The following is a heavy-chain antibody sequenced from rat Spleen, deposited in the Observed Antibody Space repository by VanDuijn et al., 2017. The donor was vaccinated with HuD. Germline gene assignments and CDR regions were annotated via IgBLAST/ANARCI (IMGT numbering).Heavy chain of an antibody. CDR2: ISTGGGST. CDR3: ATGPRILRLDWFAY. J-gene: IGHJ3*01. V-gene: IGHV5-27*01. Sequence: EVQLVESGGGLVQPGRSMKLSCAASGFTFSNYGMAWVRQAPTKGLEWVAYISTGGGSTYYRDSVKGRFTISRDNAKITLYLQMDSLRSEDTATYYCATGPRILRLDWFAYWGQGTLVTVSS. CDR1: GFTFSNYG. D-gene: IGHD1-6*01.